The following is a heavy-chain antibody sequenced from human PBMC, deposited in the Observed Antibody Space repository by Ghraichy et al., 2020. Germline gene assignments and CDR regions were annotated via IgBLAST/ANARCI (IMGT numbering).Heavy chain of an antibody. CDR1: GNNVCTSD. J-gene: IGHJ6*02. D-gene: IGHD5-18*01. CDR3: ARGGASVDTGDPPGYYYYGMDV. CDR2: INPSGGST. Sequence: ASVKVSCKTCGNNVCTSDMHCVRLSRLQRVEWMGIINPSGGSTSYAQKFQGRVTMTRDTSTSTVYMGLSSLRSEDTAVYYCARGGASVDTGDPPGYYYYGMDVWGQGTSFTGSS. V-gene: IGHV1-46*01.